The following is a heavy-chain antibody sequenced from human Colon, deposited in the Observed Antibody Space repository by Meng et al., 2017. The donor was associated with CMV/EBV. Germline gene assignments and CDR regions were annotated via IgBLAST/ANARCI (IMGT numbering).Heavy chain of an antibody. D-gene: IGHD3-10*01. J-gene: IGHJ6*02. CDR1: EFGFSSYN. CDR2: INSTSTYI. V-gene: IGHV3-21*01. CDR3: ANQMPWNYYHGMDL. Sequence: GESLKISCVVSEFGFSSYNFNWVRLAPGKGLEWVASINSTSTYIYYADSVKGRFTVSRDNSKNSLYLQMNSLRAEDTAVYYCANQMPWNYYHGMDLWGQGTTVTVSS.